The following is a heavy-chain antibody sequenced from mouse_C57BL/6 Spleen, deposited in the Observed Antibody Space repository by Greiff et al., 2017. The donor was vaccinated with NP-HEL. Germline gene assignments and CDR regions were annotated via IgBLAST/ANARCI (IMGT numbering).Heavy chain of an antibody. J-gene: IGHJ2*01. CDR2: IYPGGGYT. V-gene: IGHV1-63*01. Sequence: QVQLKESGAELVRPGTSVKMSCKASGYTFTNYWIGWAKQRPGHGLEWIGDIYPGGGYTNYNEKFKGKATLTADKSSSTAYMQFSSLTSEDSAIYYCARVRDDPEDYFDYWGQGTTLTVSS. CDR1: GYTFTNYW. D-gene: IGHD2-3*01. CDR3: ARVRDDPEDYFDY.